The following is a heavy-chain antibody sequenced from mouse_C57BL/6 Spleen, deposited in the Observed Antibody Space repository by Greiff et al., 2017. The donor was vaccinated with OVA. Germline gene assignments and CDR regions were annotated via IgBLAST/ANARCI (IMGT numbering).Heavy chain of an antibody. Sequence: EVQLVESGGGLVQPGGSLSLSCAASGFTFTDYYMSWVRQPPGKALEWLGFIRNKANGYTTEYSASVKGRFTISRDNSQSILYLQMNALRAEDSATYYCARSYYSNYSLAWFAYWGQGTLVTVSA. V-gene: IGHV7-3*01. D-gene: IGHD2-5*01. J-gene: IGHJ3*01. CDR3: ARSYYSNYSLAWFAY. CDR2: IRNKANGYTT. CDR1: GFTFTDYY.